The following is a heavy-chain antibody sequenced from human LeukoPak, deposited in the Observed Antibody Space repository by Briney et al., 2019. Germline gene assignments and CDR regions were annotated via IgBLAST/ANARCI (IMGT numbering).Heavy chain of an antibody. J-gene: IGHJ4*02. V-gene: IGHV3-30-3*01. CDR2: ISYDGSNK. CDR3: ARVGSGSYFEDYYFDY. D-gene: IGHD1-26*01. Sequence: GGSLRLSCTASGFTFGDYAMHWVRQAPGKGLEWVAVISYDGSNKYYADSVKGRFTISRDNSKNTLYLQMNSLRAEDTAVYYCARVGSGSYFEDYYFDYWGQGTLVTVSS. CDR1: GFTFGDYA.